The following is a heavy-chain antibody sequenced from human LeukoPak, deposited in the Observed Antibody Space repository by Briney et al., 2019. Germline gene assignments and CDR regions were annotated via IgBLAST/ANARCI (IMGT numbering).Heavy chain of an antibody. CDR3: ARDNYDSSGFT. CDR2: IYSGGGT. V-gene: IGHV3-53*01. CDR1: GFTVSNTY. Sequence: GGSLRLSCAASGFTVSNTYMSWVCQAPGKGLEWVSIIYSGGGTRYADSVKGRFTISRDNSRNTLYLQMNSLRAEDTALYYCARDNYDSSGFTWGQGTLVTVSS. J-gene: IGHJ4*02. D-gene: IGHD3-22*01.